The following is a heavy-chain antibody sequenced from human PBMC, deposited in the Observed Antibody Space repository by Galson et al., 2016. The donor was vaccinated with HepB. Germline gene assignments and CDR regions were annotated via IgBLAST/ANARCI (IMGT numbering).Heavy chain of an antibody. V-gene: IGHV3-66*02. Sequence: SLRLSCAASGIVVSSTHFSWVRQTPGKGLEWVSVIYRGGETYHADSVKGRFTISRDNSKNTLYLQMYSLRVEDTGVYYCARTDDYSTTRGCFDYWGQGPLVTVSS. D-gene: IGHD4-11*01. CDR3: ARTDDYSTTRGCFDY. CDR1: GIVVSSTH. J-gene: IGHJ4*02. CDR2: IYRGGET.